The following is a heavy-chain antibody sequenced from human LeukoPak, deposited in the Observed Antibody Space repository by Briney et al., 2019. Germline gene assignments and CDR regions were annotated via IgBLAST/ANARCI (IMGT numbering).Heavy chain of an antibody. D-gene: IGHD2-15*01. CDR2: ISYDGRNK. CDR3: ARVLRYCSGGSCLRPYYYYGMDV. Sequence: GGSLRLSCAASGFIFSNYGMHWFRQAPGKGLEWVAIISYDGRNKYYADSVKGRFTISRDNSKNTLYLQMNSLRAEDTAVYYCARVLRYCSGGSCLRPYYYYGMDVWGQGTTVTVSS. CDR1: GFIFSNYG. J-gene: IGHJ6*02. V-gene: IGHV3-30*03.